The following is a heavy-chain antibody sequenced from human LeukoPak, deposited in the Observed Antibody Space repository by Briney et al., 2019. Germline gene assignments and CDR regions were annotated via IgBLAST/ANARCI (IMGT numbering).Heavy chain of an antibody. D-gene: IGHD3-10*01. CDR1: GGSISSYY. CDR2: IYYSVST. CDR3: ARGGFTMVRGVISYYYGMDV. J-gene: IGHJ6*02. V-gene: IGHV4-59*01. Sequence: SETLSLTCTVSGGSISSYYWSWIRQPPGKGLEWIGYIYYSVSTNYNPSLKSRVTISVDTSKNQFSLKLSSVTAADTAVYYCARGGFTMVRGVISYYYGMDVWGQGTTVTVSS.